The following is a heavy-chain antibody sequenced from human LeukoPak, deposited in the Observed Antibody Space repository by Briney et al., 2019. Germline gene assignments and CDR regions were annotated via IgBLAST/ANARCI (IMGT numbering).Heavy chain of an antibody. CDR3: ARRKGYCSGGSCYSGWFDP. D-gene: IGHD2-15*01. V-gene: IGHV5-10-1*01. J-gene: IGHJ5*02. Sequence: GAPLQISCQGSGYLFTSYWFSWVRPLPGKGLEWMGRIVLSDSYTNYRSSFQGHVTISAAKSISTAYLQWSSLKASDTAMYYCARRKGYCSGGSCYSGWFDPWGQGTLVTVSS. CDR1: GYLFTSYW. CDR2: IVLSDSYT.